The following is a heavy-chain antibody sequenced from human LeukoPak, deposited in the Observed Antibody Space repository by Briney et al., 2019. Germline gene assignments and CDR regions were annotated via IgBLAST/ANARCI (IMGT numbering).Heavy chain of an antibody. Sequence: SETLSLTCTVSGGSISSYYWSWIRQPAGKGLEWIGRICTSGSTNYNPSLKSRVTMSVDTSKNQFSLKLSSVTAADTAVYYCARGYGVVIPAAIPTHYYYYYMDVWGKGTTVTVSS. J-gene: IGHJ6*03. CDR1: GGSISSYY. CDR2: ICTSGST. D-gene: IGHD2-2*01. V-gene: IGHV4-4*07. CDR3: ARGYGVVIPAAIPTHYYYYYMDV.